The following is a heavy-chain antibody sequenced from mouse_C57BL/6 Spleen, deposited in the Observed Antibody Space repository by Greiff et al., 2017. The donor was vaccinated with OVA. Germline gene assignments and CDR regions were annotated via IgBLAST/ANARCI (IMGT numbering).Heavy chain of an antibody. J-gene: IGHJ3*01. Sequence: QVQLQQPGTELVKPGASVKLSCKASGYTFTSYWMHWVKQRPGQGLEWIGNINPSNGGNNYNEKFKSKATLTVDKSSSTAYLQLSRLTSEDSAVYYCAREVYYYGSSYEAYWGQGTLVTVSA. CDR1: GYTFTSYW. V-gene: IGHV1-53*01. D-gene: IGHD1-1*01. CDR2: INPSNGGN. CDR3: AREVYYYGSSYEAY.